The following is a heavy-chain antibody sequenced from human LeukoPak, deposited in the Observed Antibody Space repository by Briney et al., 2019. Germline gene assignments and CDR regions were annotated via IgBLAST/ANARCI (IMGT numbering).Heavy chain of an antibody. Sequence: PGGSLRLSCAASGFTFSNYGMHWVRQAPGKGLEWVAFIRYDGSNKYYADSVKGRFTISRDNSKNTLYLQMNSLRAEDTAVYYCAKGPRGNYYDSSGYYYYYYYYMDVWGKGTTVTVSS. CDR1: GFTFSNYG. D-gene: IGHD3-22*01. CDR3: AKGPRGNYYDSSGYYYYYYYYMDV. CDR2: IRYDGSNK. J-gene: IGHJ6*03. V-gene: IGHV3-30*02.